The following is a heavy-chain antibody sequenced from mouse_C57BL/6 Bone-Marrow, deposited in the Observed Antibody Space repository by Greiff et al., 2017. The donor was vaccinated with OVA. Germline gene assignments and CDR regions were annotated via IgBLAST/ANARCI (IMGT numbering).Heavy chain of an antibody. CDR3: ARITTVVFDY. J-gene: IGHJ2*01. CDR1: GYTFTNYW. V-gene: IGHV1-63*01. D-gene: IGHD1-1*01. CDR2: IYPGGGYT. Sequence: QVQLQQSGAELVRPGTSVKMSCKASGYTFTNYWIGWAKQRPGHGLEWIGDIYPGGGYTNYNEKFKGKATLTADKSSSTAYMQVSSLTSEDSAIYYCARITTVVFDYWGQGTTLTVSS.